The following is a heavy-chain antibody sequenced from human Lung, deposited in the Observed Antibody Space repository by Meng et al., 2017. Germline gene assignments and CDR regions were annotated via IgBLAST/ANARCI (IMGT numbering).Heavy chain of an antibody. CDR1: GGSFSDYY. V-gene: IGHV4-34*01. Sequence: QLQPGGAGLFKPSETLPLTCVGSGGSFSDYYRSWIRQPPGKGLEWIGEINHSGSTNYNPSLESRATISVDTSQNNLSLKLSSVTAADSAVYYCARGPTTMAHDFDYWGQGTLVTVSS. J-gene: IGHJ4*02. CDR2: INHSGST. D-gene: IGHD4-11*01. CDR3: ARGPTTMAHDFDY.